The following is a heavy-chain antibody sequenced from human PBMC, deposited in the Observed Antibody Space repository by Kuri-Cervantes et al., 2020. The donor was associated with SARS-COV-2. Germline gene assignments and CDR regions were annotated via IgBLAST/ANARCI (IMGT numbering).Heavy chain of an antibody. V-gene: IGHV1-69*05. CDR1: GGTFSSYA. Sequence: SVKVSCKASGGTFSSYAISWVRQAPGQGLEWMGGIIPIFGTANYAQKFQGRVTITTDESTSTAYMELSRLRSDDTAVYYCARGGKYQLLYRCEYYFDYWGQGTLVTVSS. CDR2: IIPIFGTA. CDR3: ARGGKYQLLYRCEYYFDY. J-gene: IGHJ4*02. D-gene: IGHD2-2*02.